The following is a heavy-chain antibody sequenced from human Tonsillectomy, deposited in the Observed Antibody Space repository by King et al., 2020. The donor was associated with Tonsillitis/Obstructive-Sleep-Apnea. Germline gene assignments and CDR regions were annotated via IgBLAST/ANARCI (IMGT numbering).Heavy chain of an antibody. CDR3: AREEGVAPYWYFDI. CDR2: ISYDVSNK. D-gene: IGHD3-16*01. J-gene: IGHJ2*01. V-gene: IGHV3-30*01. CDR1: GFTFSSYA. Sequence: VQLVESGGGVVQPGRSLRLSCAASGFTFSSYAMHWVRQAPGKGLEWVAVISYDVSNKYYADSVKGRFTISRDNSMNTLYLQMNSLRAEDTAVYYCAREEGVAPYWYFDIWGRGTRVTVSS.